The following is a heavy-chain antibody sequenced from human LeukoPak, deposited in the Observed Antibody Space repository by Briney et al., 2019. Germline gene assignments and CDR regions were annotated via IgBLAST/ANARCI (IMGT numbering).Heavy chain of an antibody. CDR2: IYHSGST. Sequence: SETLSLTCTVSGGSISSSSYYWGWIRQPPGKGLEWIGSIYHSGSTNYNPSLKSRVTISVDKSKNQFSLKLSSVTAADTAVYYCARAPDDSSGWVFGIWGQGTMVTVSS. D-gene: IGHD3-22*01. V-gene: IGHV4-39*07. CDR1: GGSISSSSYY. J-gene: IGHJ3*02. CDR3: ARAPDDSSGWVFGI.